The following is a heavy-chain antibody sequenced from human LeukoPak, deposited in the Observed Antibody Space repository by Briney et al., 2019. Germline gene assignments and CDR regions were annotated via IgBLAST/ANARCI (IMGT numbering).Heavy chain of an antibody. V-gene: IGHV3-48*03. J-gene: IGHJ4*02. D-gene: IGHD2-8*02. CDR2: ISSSGSTI. CDR3: AGSVLAAAKFDF. CDR1: GFTFSSYE. Sequence: GGSLRLSCAASGFTFSSYEMNWVRQAPGKGLEWVSYISSSGSTIYCADSVKGRFTISRDNAKNSLYLQMNSLRAEDTAVYYCAGSVLAAAKFDFWGQGTLVTVSS.